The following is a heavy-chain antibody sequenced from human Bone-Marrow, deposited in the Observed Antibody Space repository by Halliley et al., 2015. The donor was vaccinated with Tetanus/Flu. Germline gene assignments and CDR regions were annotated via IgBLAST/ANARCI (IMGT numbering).Heavy chain of an antibody. V-gene: IGHV4-39*01. CDR3: ARHGYCRGGACYSTGRGTFDY. J-gene: IGHJ4*02. D-gene: IGHD2-15*01. Sequence: TLSLTCTVSGDSISSSTHHWGWIRQPPGKGLEWIGSVYYSGRTYDNPSLKSRVTISVDTSKNQFSLKLSSVTAADTAVFYRARHGYCRGGACYSTGRGTFDYWGQGTLVTVSS. CDR1: GDSISSSTHH. CDR2: VYYSGRT.